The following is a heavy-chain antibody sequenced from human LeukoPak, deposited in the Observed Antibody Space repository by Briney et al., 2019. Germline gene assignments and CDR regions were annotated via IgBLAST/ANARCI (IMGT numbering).Heavy chain of an antibody. CDR2: ISWNSGSI. V-gene: IGHV3-9*01. J-gene: IGHJ4*02. CDR3: AKDNDSYGDYLYYFDY. CDR1: GFTFDDYA. Sequence: PGGSLRLSCAASGFTFDDYAMHWVRQAPGKGLERVSGISWNSGSIGYADSVKGRFTISRDNAKNSLYLQMNSLRAEDTALYYCAKDNDSYGDYLYYFDYWGQGTLVTVSS. D-gene: IGHD4-17*01.